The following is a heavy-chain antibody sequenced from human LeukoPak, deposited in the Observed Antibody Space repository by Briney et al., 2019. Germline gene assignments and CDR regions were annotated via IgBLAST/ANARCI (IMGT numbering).Heavy chain of an antibody. D-gene: IGHD2/OR15-2a*01. Sequence: ASVKVSCKPSGYTFTSYYIHWVRQAPGQRLEWMGGINPNGGDTNYAQTFQGRVTMTRDTSISKAYMELSRLASDDTPIYYCVLSMIVPTDAFYFWGQGTMVTVSS. CDR2: INPNGGDT. CDR1: GYTFTSYY. J-gene: IGHJ3*01. CDR3: VLSMIVPTDAFYF. V-gene: IGHV1-2*02.